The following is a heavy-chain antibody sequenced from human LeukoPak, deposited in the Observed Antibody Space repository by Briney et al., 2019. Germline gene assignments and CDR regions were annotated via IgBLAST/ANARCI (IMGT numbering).Heavy chain of an antibody. CDR1: GFTFNNAW. Sequence: PGGSLRLSCAASGFTFNNAWMSWVRQPPGKGLEWIGSIYYSGSTYYNPSLKSRVTISVDTSKNQFSLKLSSVTAADTAVYYCARLDSSGLDYWGQGTLVTVSS. D-gene: IGHD5-12*01. V-gene: IGHV4-38-2*01. CDR3: ARLDSSGLDY. CDR2: IYYSGST. J-gene: IGHJ4*02.